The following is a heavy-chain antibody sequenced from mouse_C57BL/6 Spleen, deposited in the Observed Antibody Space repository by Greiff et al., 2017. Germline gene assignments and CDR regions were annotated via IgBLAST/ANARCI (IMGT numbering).Heavy chain of an antibody. V-gene: IGHV1-54*01. CDR3: ARDDGYVFDY. CDR1: GYAFTNYL. D-gene: IGHD2-3*01. J-gene: IGHJ2*01. Sequence: QVQLQQSGAELVRPGTSVKVSCKASGYAFTNYLIEWVKQRPGQGLEWIGVINPGSGGTNYNVKFKGKATQTADKSSSTAYMQLSSLTSEDSAVYFCARDDGYVFDYWGQGTTLTVSS. CDR2: INPGSGGT.